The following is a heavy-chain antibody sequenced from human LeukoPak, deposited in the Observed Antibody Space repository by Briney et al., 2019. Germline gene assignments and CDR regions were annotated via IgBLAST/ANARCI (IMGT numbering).Heavy chain of an antibody. J-gene: IGHJ4*02. CDR2: FEPEVGET. CDR3: ATSGPAGVATVQAY. D-gene: IGHD5-12*01. Sequence: ASVKVSCKVSGYTLSGLSIHWVRQPPGKGLEWMGGFEPEVGETIYAHKFQGRVTMIEDTSTDTGYMELTSLRSDDTAVYYCATSGPAGVATVQAYWGQGSLVTVSS. CDR1: GYTLSGLS. V-gene: IGHV1-24*01.